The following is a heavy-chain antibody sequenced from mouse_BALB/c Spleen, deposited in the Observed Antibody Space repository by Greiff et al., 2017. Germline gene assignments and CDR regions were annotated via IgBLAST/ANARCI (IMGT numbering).Heavy chain of an antibody. V-gene: IGHV5-9-3*01. J-gene: IGHJ3*01. CDR3: ARRRDDYDVFAY. CDR1: GFTFSSYA. CDR2: ISSGGSYT. Sequence: EVKLVESGGGLVKPGGSLKLSCAASGFTFSSYAMSWVRQTPEKRLEWVATISSGGSYTYYPDSVKGRFTISRDNAKNTLYLQMSSLRSEDTAMYYCARRRDDYDVFAYWGQGTLVTVSA. D-gene: IGHD2-4*01.